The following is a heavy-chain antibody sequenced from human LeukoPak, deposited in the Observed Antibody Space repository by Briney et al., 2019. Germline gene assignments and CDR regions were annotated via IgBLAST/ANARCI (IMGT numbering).Heavy chain of an antibody. J-gene: IGHJ4*02. D-gene: IGHD6-19*01. CDR3: ATSSGWYTYYFDY. Sequence: GGSLRLSCAAPGFTFSDYYMSWIRQAPGKGREWVSYISSSSSYTNYADSVKGRFTISRDNAKNSLYLQMNSLRAEDTAVYYCATSSGWYTYYFDYWGQGTLVTVSS. CDR1: GFTFSDYY. V-gene: IGHV3-11*06. CDR2: ISSSSSYT.